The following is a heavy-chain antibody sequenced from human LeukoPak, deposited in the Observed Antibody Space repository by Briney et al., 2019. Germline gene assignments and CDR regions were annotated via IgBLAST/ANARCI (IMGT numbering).Heavy chain of an antibody. V-gene: IGHV4-39*07. CDR2: IYYSGST. D-gene: IGHD3-10*01. J-gene: IGHJ4*02. CDR3: ARDRVTMVRGELDC. Sequence: SETLSLTCTVFGGSISSSSYYWGWIRQPPGKGLEWIGSIYYSGSTYYNPSLKSRVTISVNTSKNQFSLKLNSVTAADTAVYYCARDRVTMVRGELDCWGQGTLVTVSS. CDR1: GGSISSSSYY.